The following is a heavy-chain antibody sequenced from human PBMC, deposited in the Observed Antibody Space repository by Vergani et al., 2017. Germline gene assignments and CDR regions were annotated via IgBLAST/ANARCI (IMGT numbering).Heavy chain of an antibody. J-gene: IGHJ4*02. Sequence: QVQLVQSGAEVKKPGASVKVSCKASGYTFTDYFMHWVRQAPGQGLEWMGIINPSGGSTTYAQQFQGRLTMTRDTSTSTVYMDLSNLRSEDTAVYYCARPHGDILPPDPRRLDYWGQGTLVTVSS. CDR1: GYTFTDYF. CDR3: ARPHGDILPPDPRRLDY. V-gene: IGHV1-46*03. CDR2: INPSGGST.